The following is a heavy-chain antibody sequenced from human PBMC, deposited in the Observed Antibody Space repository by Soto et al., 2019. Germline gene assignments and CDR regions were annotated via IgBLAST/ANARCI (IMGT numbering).Heavy chain of an antibody. CDR2: IYYDGRNK. Sequence: ESGGGVVQPGRSLRLSCAASGFTFHTYGMHWVRQAPGKGLEWVAVIYYDGRNKYYADSVKGRFTISRDNSKNTLNLQMNSLRVEDTAVYYCARDLGELWPSVGGYWGQGTLVTVSS. D-gene: IGHD1-26*01. V-gene: IGHV3-33*01. CDR1: GFTFHTYG. J-gene: IGHJ4*02. CDR3: ARDLGELWPSVGGY.